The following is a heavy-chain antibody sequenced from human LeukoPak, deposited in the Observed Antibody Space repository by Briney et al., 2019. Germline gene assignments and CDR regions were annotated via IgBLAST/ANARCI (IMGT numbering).Heavy chain of an antibody. CDR2: ISGRGDST. CDR3: AKTYYYGSGTFSFDH. D-gene: IGHD3-10*01. J-gene: IGHJ4*02. V-gene: IGHV3-23*01. Sequence: PGGSLRLSCAASGFTFNSYAMTWVRQAPGKGLEWVSGISGRGDSTYYADSVKGRFTISRDNSKNMVYMQMNSLTAEDTALYYCAKTYYYGSGTFSFDHWGQGIQVTVSS. CDR1: GFTFNSYA.